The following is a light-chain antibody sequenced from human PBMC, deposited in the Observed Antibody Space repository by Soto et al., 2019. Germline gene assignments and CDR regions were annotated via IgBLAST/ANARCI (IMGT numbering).Light chain of an antibody. CDR3: SSYRSGSTVVV. V-gene: IGLV2-14*01. CDR2: EVT. Sequence: QSVLTQPASGSGSPGQSITISCTGTYSDIGGYNYVSWYQQHPGKATKVMIYEVTYRPSGVSNRFSASKYGNTASLTISGLQADDESYYYCSSYRSGSTVVVFGGGTKLTVL. J-gene: IGLJ2*01. CDR1: YSDIGGYNY.